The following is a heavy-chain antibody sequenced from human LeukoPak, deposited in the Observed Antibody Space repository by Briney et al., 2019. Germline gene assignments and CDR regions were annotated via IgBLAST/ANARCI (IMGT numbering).Heavy chain of an antibody. CDR2: IYYSGST. D-gene: IGHD3-22*01. Sequence: RPSETLSLTCTVSGGSISSYYWSWLRQPPGKGLXXXXXIYYSGSTNYNPSLKSRVTISVDTSKNQFSLKLSSVTAADTAVYYCARSPSWGYYDSSAYYFDYWGQGTLVTVSS. CDR3: ARSPSWGYYDSSAYYFDY. J-gene: IGHJ4*02. CDR1: GGSISSYY. V-gene: IGHV4-59*01.